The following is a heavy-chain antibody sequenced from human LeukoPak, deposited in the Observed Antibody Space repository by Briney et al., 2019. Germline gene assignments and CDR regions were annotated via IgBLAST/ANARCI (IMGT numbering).Heavy chain of an antibody. CDR1: GGTFSSYA. CDR2: IIPIFGTA. D-gene: IGHD5-12*01. CDR3: ARDGNRDSGYDSYYFDY. Sequence: SVKVSCKASGGTFSSYAISWVRQAPGQGLEWMGRIIPIFGTANYAQKFQGRVTITTDESTSTAYMELSSLRSEDTAVYYCARDGNRDSGYDSYYFDYWGQGTLVTVSS. J-gene: IGHJ4*02. V-gene: IGHV1-69*05.